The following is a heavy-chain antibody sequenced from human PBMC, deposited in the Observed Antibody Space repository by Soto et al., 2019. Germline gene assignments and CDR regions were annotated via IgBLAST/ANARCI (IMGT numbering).Heavy chain of an antibody. D-gene: IGHD2-2*01. V-gene: IGHV3-23*01. CDR2: ISATGGST. CDR1: GFTFTSYA. J-gene: IGHJ5*02. Sequence: EVQLLESGGGLVQPGGSLRLSCAASGFTFTSYAMNWVRQAPGKGLEWVSGISATGGSTYYADSVKGRFTIPRDNSRNTQYLQMACIGAQDRALHYCEEGGYCTRLSCPSCFDPWLQETLVTVS. CDR3: EEGGYCTRLSCPSCFDP.